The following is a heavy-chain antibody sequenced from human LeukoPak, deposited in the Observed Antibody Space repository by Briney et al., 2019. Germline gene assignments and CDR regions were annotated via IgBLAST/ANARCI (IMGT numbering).Heavy chain of an antibody. CDR3: ARDTTTGAQAGY. CDR1: GGTFSSYA. V-gene: IGHV1-69*13. Sequence: ASVKVSCKASGGTFSSYAISWVRQAPGQGLEWMGGIIPIFGTANYAQKFQGRVTITADESTSTAYMELSSLRSEDTAVYYCARDTTTGAQAGYWGQGTLVTVSS. J-gene: IGHJ4*02. D-gene: IGHD1-26*01. CDR2: IIPIFGTA.